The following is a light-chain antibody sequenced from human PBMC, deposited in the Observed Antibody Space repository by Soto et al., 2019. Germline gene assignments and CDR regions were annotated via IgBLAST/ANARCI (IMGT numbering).Light chain of an antibody. V-gene: IGLV1-40*01. CDR3: QSHVV. Sequence: QTVVTQPPSVSGAPGQRVTISCTGSSSNIGAGYDVHWYQQLPGTAPKLLIYGNSNRPSGVPDRFSGSKSGTSASLAITGLQAEDEADYYCQSHVVFGGGTKLTVL. CDR1: SSNIGAGYD. J-gene: IGLJ2*01. CDR2: GNS.